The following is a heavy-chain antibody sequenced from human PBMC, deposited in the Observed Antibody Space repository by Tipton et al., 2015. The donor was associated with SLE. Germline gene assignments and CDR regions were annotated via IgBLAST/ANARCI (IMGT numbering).Heavy chain of an antibody. J-gene: IGHJ4*02. Sequence: TLSLTCTVSGGVISEYYWGWIRQTAGKGLEWIGHVSTTGSARYNPSLKSRITMSIDTSKTEFSLKLTSVTAADTAVYYCASGWLAVDYWGQGKLVTVSS. CDR1: GGVISEYY. CDR2: VSTTGSA. V-gene: IGHV4-4*07. CDR3: ASGWLAVDY. D-gene: IGHD6-19*01.